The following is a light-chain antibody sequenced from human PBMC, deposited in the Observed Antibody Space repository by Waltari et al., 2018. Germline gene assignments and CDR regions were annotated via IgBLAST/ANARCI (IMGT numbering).Light chain of an antibody. Sequence: SSELTQDPAVSVALGQTVRITCQGDSLRSFYASWYQQKPGQAPVLVVYGKNNPPSGIPDRFSRSNSGNTASLTITGAQAEDEADYYCNSRDSSGNHFYVFGTGTKVSVL. CDR2: GKN. V-gene: IGLV3-19*01. CDR3: NSRDSSGNHFYV. CDR1: SLRSFY. J-gene: IGLJ1*01.